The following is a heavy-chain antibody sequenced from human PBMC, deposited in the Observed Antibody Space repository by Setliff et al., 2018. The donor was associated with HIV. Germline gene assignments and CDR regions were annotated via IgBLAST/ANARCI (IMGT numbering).Heavy chain of an antibody. CDR2: INAGNGNT. D-gene: IGHD4-4*01. V-gene: IGHV1-3*01. CDR1: GHTFTSYA. CDR3: ARVSNRQYMDV. Sequence: ASVKVSCKASGHTFTSYAMHWVRQAPGQRLEWMRWINAGNGNTKYSQKFQGRVTITRDTSASTAYMELSSLRSEDTAVYYCARVSNRQYMDVWGKGATVTVSS. J-gene: IGHJ6*03.